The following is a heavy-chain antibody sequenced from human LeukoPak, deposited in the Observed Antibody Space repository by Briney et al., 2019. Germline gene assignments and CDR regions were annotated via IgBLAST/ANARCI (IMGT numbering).Heavy chain of an antibody. CDR1: GGSISSYY. J-gene: IGHJ4*02. Sequence: SETLSLTCTVSGGSISSYYWSWLRQPPGKGLEWIAYIYYSGGTNYSPSLKSRVTISVDTSKNQFSLKLTSVTAADTAVYYCARHGSYSSSPGFDYWGQGTLVTVSS. CDR3: ARHGSYSSSPGFDY. D-gene: IGHD6-6*01. CDR2: IYYSGGT. V-gene: IGHV4-59*08.